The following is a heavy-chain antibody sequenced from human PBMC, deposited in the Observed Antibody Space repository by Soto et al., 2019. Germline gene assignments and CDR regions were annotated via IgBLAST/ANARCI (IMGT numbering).Heavy chain of an antibody. CDR2: ISGSGVTT. D-gene: IGHD2-8*01. Sequence: PWGSLRLSCAASGFTFISHEINWVRQSPGKGLEWISYISGSGVTTYYADSVRGRFIVSRDNAQESLFLQMNSLRVEDTAIYYCARGGVYWGQGTLVTVSS. CDR1: GFTFISHE. V-gene: IGHV3-48*03. CDR3: ARGGVY. J-gene: IGHJ4*02.